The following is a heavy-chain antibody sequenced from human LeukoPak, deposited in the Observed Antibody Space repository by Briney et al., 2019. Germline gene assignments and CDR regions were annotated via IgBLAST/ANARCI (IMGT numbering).Heavy chain of an antibody. V-gene: IGHV1-69*06. J-gene: IGHJ6*03. CDR1: GGTFSSYA. CDR2: IIPIFGTA. D-gene: IGHD4-17*01. Sequence: PAASVKVSCKASGGTFSSYAISWVRQAPGQGLEWMGRIIPIFGTANYAQTFQGRVTITADKSTSTAYMELSSLRSEDTAVYYCARDRALYGDQYYYYYYMDVWGKGTTVTVSS. CDR3: ARDRALYGDQYYYYYYMDV.